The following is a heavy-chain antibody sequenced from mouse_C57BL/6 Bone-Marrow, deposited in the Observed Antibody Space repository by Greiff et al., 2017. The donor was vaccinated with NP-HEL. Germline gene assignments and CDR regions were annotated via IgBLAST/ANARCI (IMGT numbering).Heavy chain of an antibody. J-gene: IGHJ3*01. CDR2: IDPENGDT. Sequence: EVKVVESGAELVRPGASVKLSCTASGFNIKDDYMHWVKQRPEQGLEWIGWIDPENGDTEYASKFQGKATITADTSSNTAYLQLSSLTSEDTAVYYCTSLLRRAYWGQGTLVTVSA. CDR1: GFNIKDDY. CDR3: TSLLRRAY. V-gene: IGHV14-4*01. D-gene: IGHD1-1*01.